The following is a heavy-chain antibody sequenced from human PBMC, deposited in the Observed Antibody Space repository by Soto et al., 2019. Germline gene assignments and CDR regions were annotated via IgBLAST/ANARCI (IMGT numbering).Heavy chain of an antibody. Sequence: EVELVESGGGLVQPGGSLRLSCAASGFTFNTNSMNWVRQAPGKGLEWISYISSSSSAIYYADSVKGRFTISRDNAKNXLYLQMNSLRAEDTAVYYCAHSFGSGIHYTRAGDHWGQGTLVTVSS. V-gene: IGHV3-48*01. CDR2: ISSSSSAI. CDR1: GFTFNTNS. J-gene: IGHJ4*02. D-gene: IGHD3-10*01. CDR3: AHSFGSGIHYTRAGDH.